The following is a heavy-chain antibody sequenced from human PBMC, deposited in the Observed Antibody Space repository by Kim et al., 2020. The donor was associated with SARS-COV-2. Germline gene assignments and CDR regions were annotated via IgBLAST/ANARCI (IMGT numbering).Heavy chain of an antibody. V-gene: IGHV3-48*04. J-gene: IGHJ6*02. Sequence: GGSLRLSCAASGFTFSSYSMNWVRQAPGKGLEWVSYISSSSSTIYYADSVKGRFTISRDNAKNSLYLQMNSLRAEDTAVYYCARDLVVVVAATRTKYYYGMDVWGQGTTVTVSS. CDR1: GFTFSSYS. CDR2: ISSSSSTI. CDR3: ARDLVVVVAATRTKYYYGMDV. D-gene: IGHD2-15*01.